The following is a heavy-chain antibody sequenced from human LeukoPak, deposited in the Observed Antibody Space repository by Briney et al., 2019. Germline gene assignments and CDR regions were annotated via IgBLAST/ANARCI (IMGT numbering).Heavy chain of an antibody. CDR3: VRRSPRDCSTTSCYSSSWYFDY. Sequence: GGSLRLSCSASGFTFSSYAMHWVRQTPGRGLEXXXXXXINGGSTYYTDSVKGRFTISRDNAKNTLYLQMSSLRAEDTAVYYCVRRSPRDCSTTSCYSSSWYFDYWGQGTLVTVSS. CDR1: GFTFSSYA. CDR2: XXINGGST. J-gene: IGHJ4*02. V-gene: IGHV3-64D*06. D-gene: IGHD2-2*02.